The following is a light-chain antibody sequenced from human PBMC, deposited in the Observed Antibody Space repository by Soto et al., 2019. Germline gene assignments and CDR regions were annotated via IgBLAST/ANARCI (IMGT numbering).Light chain of an antibody. CDR3: QQYGSSRT. CDR1: QFVSSNY. V-gene: IGKV3-20*01. J-gene: IGKJ1*01. CDR2: GAS. Sequence: EIVLTQSPGTLSLSPGERAALSCSASQFVSSNYVAWYQQKPGQAPRLLIYGASSRATGIPDRFSGSGSGTEFTLTISRLEPEDFAVYYCQQYGSSRTFGQGTKVEIK.